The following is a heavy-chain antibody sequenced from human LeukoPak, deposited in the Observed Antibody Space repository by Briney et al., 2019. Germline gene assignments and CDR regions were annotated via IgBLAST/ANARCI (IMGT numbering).Heavy chain of an antibody. V-gene: IGHV1-2*02. J-gene: IGHJ3*02. CDR1: GYTFTGYY. Sequence: ASVKVSCKASGYTFTGYYMHWVRQAPGQGLEGMGWINPNNGGANYAQNFQGRVTMTRDTSISTAYMELSRLKSDDTAVYYCARQAAAGTRGAFDIWGQGTMVTVSS. CDR3: ARQAAAGTRGAFDI. CDR2: INPNNGGA. D-gene: IGHD6-13*01.